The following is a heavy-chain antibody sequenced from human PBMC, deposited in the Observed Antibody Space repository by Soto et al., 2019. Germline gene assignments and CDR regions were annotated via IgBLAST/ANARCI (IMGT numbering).Heavy chain of an antibody. Sequence: PGGSLRLSCVGSGFPFSSYGMHWVRQAPGKGLECVAVISDTGSSHYYAASVEGRFTISRENSKNTLSLHMDRLRVEDTAVYYCAKDRGVDCPDNSCYFGADYWGQGTPVTVSS. V-gene: IGHV3-30*18. J-gene: IGHJ4*02. CDR2: ISDTGSSH. D-gene: IGHD2-2*01. CDR1: GFPFSSYG. CDR3: AKDRGVDCPDNSCYFGADY.